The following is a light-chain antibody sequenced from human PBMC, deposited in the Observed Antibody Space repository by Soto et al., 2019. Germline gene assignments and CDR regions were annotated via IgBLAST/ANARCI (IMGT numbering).Light chain of an antibody. Sequence: QSALTQPASVSGSPGQSITISCTGTSSDVGAYNYVSWYQQYPGKAPKLMIYDVTSRPSGVSDRFSGSKSGNTASLTISGLQAEDEADYYCSSFTSESPYWVFGGRTKLTVL. J-gene: IGLJ3*02. CDR1: SSDVGAYNY. CDR3: SSFTSESPYWV. V-gene: IGLV2-14*01. CDR2: DVT.